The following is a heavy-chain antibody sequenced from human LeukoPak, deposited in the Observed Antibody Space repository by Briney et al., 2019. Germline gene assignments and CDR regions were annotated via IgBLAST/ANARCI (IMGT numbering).Heavy chain of an antibody. Sequence: SETLSLTCTVSGGSISSGGYYWSWIRQHPGKGLEWIGYIYYSGSTYYNPSLKSRVTISVDTSKNQFSLKLSSVTAADTAVYYCARDRRMVLPDYYYYGMDVWGQGTTVTVSS. V-gene: IGHV4-31*03. J-gene: IGHJ6*02. CDR2: IYYSGST. D-gene: IGHD2-15*01. CDR3: ARDRRMVLPDYYYYGMDV. CDR1: GGSISSGGYY.